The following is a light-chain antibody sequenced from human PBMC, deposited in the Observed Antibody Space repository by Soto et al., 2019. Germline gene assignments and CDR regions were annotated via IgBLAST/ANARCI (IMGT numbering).Light chain of an antibody. V-gene: IGLV2-23*01. CDR3: SSYTGDYTLM. CDR2: ETT. CDR1: SSDVGPYNL. Sequence: QSALTQPASVSGSPGQSITISCTGTSSDVGPYNLVSWYQHHPGKVPQLIIYETTKRPSGVSNRFSGSKSGHTASLTISGLQAEDEAHYNCSSYTGDYTLMFAGGTKVTVL. J-gene: IGLJ3*02.